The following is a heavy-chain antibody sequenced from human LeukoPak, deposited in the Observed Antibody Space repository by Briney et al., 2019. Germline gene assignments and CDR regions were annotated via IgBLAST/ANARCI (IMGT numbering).Heavy chain of an antibody. V-gene: IGHV4-59*01. CDR2: IYYSGST. CDR1: GGSISSYY. Sequence: SETLSLTCTVSGGSISSYYWSWIRQPPGKGLEWIGYIYYSGSTNYNPSLKSRVTISVDTSKNQFSLELSSVTAADTAVYYCARDVQGYCTNGVCYTDAFDIWGQGAMVTVSS. D-gene: IGHD2-8*01. J-gene: IGHJ3*02. CDR3: ARDVQGYCTNGVCYTDAFDI.